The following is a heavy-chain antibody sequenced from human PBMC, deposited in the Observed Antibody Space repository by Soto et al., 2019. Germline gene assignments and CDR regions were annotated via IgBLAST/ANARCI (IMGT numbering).Heavy chain of an antibody. CDR2: IYYSGST. V-gene: IGHV4-31*03. J-gene: IGHJ4*02. CDR3: ARGRVVVVAAAGYFDY. Sequence: QVQLQESGPGLVKPSQTLSLTCTVSGGSISSGGYYWSWIRQHPGKGLEWIGYIYYSGSTYYNPSLKSRVTISVDTSKNQFSLKLSSVTAADTAVYYCARGRVVVVAAAGYFDYWGQGTLVTVSS. D-gene: IGHD2-15*01. CDR1: GGSISSGGYY.